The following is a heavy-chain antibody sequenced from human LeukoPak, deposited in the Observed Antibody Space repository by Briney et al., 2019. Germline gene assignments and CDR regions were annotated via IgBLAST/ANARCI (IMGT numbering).Heavy chain of an antibody. CDR3: TREGVYSPDPTSYHRLPFDI. CDR1: GDNFSSYV. D-gene: IGHD3-16*02. V-gene: IGHV1-69*04. J-gene: IGHJ3*02. Sequence: ASVKVSCKASGDNFSSYVIIWVRQAPGQGLEWMGRIIPTLDVANFAQKFKGRVTITADKFTNTAHLELSSPRSEDTAVYFCTREGVYSPDPTSYHRLPFDIWGKGTVVIVSS. CDR2: IIPTLDVA.